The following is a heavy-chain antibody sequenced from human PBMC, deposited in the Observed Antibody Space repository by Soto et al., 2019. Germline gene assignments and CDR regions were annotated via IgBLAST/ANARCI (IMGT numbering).Heavy chain of an antibody. CDR2: ISSSGTTM. V-gene: IGHV3-48*03. CDR1: GFAFSSYE. CDR3: ARSDVWTGYYALDY. D-gene: IGHD3-3*01. J-gene: IGHJ4*02. Sequence: LRLSFGASGFAFSSYEMNWVRQAPGKGLEWVSYISSSGTTMYYADSVQGRFTISRDNAKNSLYLQMSSLRAEDTAIYYCARSDVWTGYYALDYRGQGDLVTV.